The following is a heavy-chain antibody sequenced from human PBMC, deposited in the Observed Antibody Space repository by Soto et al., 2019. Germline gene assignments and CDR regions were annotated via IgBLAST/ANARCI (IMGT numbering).Heavy chain of an antibody. CDR3: ATDRGGAPFDY. D-gene: IGHD3-10*01. Sequence: QVQLVESGGGVVQPGRSLRLSCAASGFSFSSYGMHWVRQAPGKGPEWVAVIWSDGTTKDYVDSVKGRFTISRDNSKNTLYLQMNSLRDEDSAVYYCATDRGGAPFDYWGQGTLVTVSS. V-gene: IGHV3-33*01. CDR1: GFSFSSYG. J-gene: IGHJ4*02. CDR2: IWSDGTTK.